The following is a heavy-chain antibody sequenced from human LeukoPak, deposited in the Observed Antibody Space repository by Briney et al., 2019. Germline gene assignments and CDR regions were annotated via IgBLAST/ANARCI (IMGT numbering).Heavy chain of an antibody. CDR3: ARHVDDSSGYSFDY. J-gene: IGHJ4*02. V-gene: IGHV5-51*01. D-gene: IGHD3-22*01. CDR1: GYISISYW. CDR2: NYPGDSDT. Sequence: GESLKISCKGSGYISISYWIGWVRQMPAKGLEWMGINYPGDSDTRYSPSFQGQVTISADKSISTAYLQWSSLKASDTAMYYCARHVDDSSGYSFDYWGQGTLVTVSS.